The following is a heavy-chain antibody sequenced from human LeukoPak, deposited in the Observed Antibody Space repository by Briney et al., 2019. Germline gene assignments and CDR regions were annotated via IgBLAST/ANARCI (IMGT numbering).Heavy chain of an antibody. CDR3: AKSFLPRYYYYDSRFDP. D-gene: IGHD3-22*01. Sequence: PSETLSLTCTVSGGSISSYFWSWIRQPAGKGLEWVGRIYTSGSANSNPPLTSRLTISVVTSKNQFPLKLSSVTAADTAVYYCAKSFLPRYYYYDSRFDPWGQGTLVTVSS. J-gene: IGHJ5*02. V-gene: IGHV4-4*07. CDR2: IYTSGSA. CDR1: GGSISSYF.